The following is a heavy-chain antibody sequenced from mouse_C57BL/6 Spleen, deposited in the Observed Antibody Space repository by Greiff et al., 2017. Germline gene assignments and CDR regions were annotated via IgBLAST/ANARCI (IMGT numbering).Heavy chain of an antibody. Sequence: QVQLQQSGAELARPGASVKMSCKASGYTFTSYTMHWVKQRPGQGLEWIGYINPSSGYTKYNQKFKDKATLTADKSSSTAYMQLSSLTSEDSAVXYCASPYDGYYDYYFDDWGQGTTLTVSS. CDR1: GYTFTSYT. J-gene: IGHJ2*01. V-gene: IGHV1-4*01. CDR2: INPSSGYT. CDR3: ASPYDGYYDYYFDD. D-gene: IGHD2-3*01.